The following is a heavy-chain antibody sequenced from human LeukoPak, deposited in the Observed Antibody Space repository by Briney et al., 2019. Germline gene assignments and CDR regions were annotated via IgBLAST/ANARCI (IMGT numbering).Heavy chain of an antibody. V-gene: IGHV3-7*03. D-gene: IGHD3-10*01. J-gene: IGHJ4*02. CDR3: ARETPYGSLTFDY. CDR1: GFIFSNYW. Sequence: GGSLRLSCAASGFIFSNYWMSWVRQAPGKGLEWVANTHGSEKYYVDSVKGRFTISRDNAKNSLYLQMNSLRVEDTAVYYCARETPYGSLTFDYWGQGTLVTVSS. CDR2: THGSEK.